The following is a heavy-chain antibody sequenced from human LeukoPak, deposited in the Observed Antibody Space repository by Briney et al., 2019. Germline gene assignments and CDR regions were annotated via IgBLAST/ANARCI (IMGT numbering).Heavy chain of an antibody. J-gene: IGHJ4*02. V-gene: IGHV1-24*01. Sequence: ASVKVSCKVSGYTLTELSMHWVRQAPGKGLEWMGGFDPEDGETIYAQKFQGRVTMIEDTSTDTAYMELSRLRSDDTAVYYCARERGATTSFDYWGQGTLVTVSS. CDR1: GYTLTELS. CDR2: FDPEDGET. CDR3: ARERGATTSFDY. D-gene: IGHD1-26*01.